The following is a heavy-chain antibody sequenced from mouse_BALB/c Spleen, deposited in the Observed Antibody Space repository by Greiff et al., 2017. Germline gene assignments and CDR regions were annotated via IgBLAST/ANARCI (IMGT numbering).Heavy chain of an antibody. CDR2: INSNGGST. CDR1: GFTFSSYY. V-gene: IGHV5-6-2*01. D-gene: IGHD2-4*01. CDR3: ARLAYYDYFDY. J-gene: IGHJ2*01. Sequence: VQLKESGGGLVKLGGSLKLSCAASGFTFSSYYMSWVRQTPEKRLELVAAINSNGGSTYYPDTVKGRFTISRDNAKNTLYLQMSSLKSEDTALYYCARLAYYDYFDYWGQGTTLTVSS.